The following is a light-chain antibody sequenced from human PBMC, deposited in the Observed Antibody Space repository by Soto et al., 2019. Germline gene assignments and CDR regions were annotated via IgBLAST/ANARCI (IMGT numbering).Light chain of an antibody. CDR2: DGY. V-gene: IGKV3-20*01. CDR1: QRIRSTY. J-gene: IGKJ5*01. CDR3: QQYGSLPIT. Sequence: EIVLTQSPGTLSLSPGERATLSCRASQRIRSTYLAWYQQKPGQAPRLLIYDGYSRATGSPDTFSGSGSGTDFTLTISRLEPEDCAVYYCQQYGSLPITFGQGTRLEIK.